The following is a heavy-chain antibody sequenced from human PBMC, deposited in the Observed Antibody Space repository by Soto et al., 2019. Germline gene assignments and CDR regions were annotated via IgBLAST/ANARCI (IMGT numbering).Heavy chain of an antibody. Sequence: SETLSLTCTVSGGSISSYYLSWIRQPPGKGLEWIGYIYYSGSTNYNPSLKSRVTISVDTSKNQFSLKLSSVTAADTVVYYCARVITHSSGRYFQHWGQGTLVTVSS. J-gene: IGHJ1*01. V-gene: IGHV4-59*01. CDR1: GGSISSYY. CDR3: ARVITHSSGRYFQH. CDR2: IYYSGST. D-gene: IGHD6-19*01.